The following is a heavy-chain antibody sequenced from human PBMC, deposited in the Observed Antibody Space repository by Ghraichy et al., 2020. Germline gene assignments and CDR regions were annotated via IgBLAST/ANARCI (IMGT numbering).Heavy chain of an antibody. V-gene: IGHV3-21*01. Sequence: GGSLRLSCAASGFIFSGYGMTWVRQAPGKGLEWVSSISTTSTYKYYVDSVKGRFTISRDNAKNALYRQMSNLRAEDTAVYYCARESYNWNDFDYWGQGTLVTVST. J-gene: IGHJ4*02. CDR3: ARESYNWNDFDY. CDR1: GFIFSGYG. CDR2: ISTTSTYK. D-gene: IGHD1-20*01.